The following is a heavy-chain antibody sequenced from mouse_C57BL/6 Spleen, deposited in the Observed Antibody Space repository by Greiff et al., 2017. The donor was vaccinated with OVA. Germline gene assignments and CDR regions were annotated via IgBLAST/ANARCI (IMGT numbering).Heavy chain of an antibody. CDR1: GYSITSGYY. J-gene: IGHJ2*01. CDR2: ISYDGSN. Sequence: EVQLQQSGPGLVKPSQSLSLTCSVTGYSITSGYYWNWIRQFPGNKLEWMGYISYDGSNNYNPSLKNRISITRDTSKNQFFLKLNSVTTEDTATYYCARGGYGNSPFDYWGQGTTLTVSS. D-gene: IGHD2-1*01. V-gene: IGHV3-6*01. CDR3: ARGGYGNSPFDY.